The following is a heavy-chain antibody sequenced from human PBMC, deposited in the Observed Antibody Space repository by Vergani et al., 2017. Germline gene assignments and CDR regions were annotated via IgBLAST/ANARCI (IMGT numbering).Heavy chain of an antibody. CDR3: ARDPTIKRISYYYYGMDV. Sequence: QVQLVQSGAEVKKPGASVKVSCKASGYTFTSYGISWVRQAPGQGLEWMGWISAYNGNTNYAQKLQGRVTMTTDKSTSTAYMELRSLRSDDTAVYYCARDPTIKRISYYYYGMDVWGQGTTVTVSS. CDR1: GYTFTSYG. D-gene: IGHD3-3*01. CDR2: ISAYNGNT. V-gene: IGHV1-18*01. J-gene: IGHJ6*02.